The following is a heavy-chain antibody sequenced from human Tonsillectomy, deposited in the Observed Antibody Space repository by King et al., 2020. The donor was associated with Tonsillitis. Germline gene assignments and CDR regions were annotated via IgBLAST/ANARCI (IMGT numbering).Heavy chain of an antibody. V-gene: IGHV3-43D*03. D-gene: IGHD6-19*01. CDR2: IYWDGGSA. Sequence: VQLVESGGSLVQPGGSLRLSCAASGFTFDDYALHWVRQAPRQGLEWVSVIYWDGGSAYYADSVKGRFTISRDNSKYSLDLQMNSLRPEDTALYYCAKESAPSGNSNGWFSLDAFDMWGQGTMVTVTS. J-gene: IGHJ3*02. CDR1: GFTFDDYA. CDR3: AKESAPSGNSNGWFSLDAFDM.